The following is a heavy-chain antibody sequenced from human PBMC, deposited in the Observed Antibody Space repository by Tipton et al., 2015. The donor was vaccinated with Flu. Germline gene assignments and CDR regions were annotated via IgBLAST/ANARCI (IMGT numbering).Heavy chain of an antibody. V-gene: IGHV4-31*11. CDR1: GASVTDTNW. CDR2: IYYSGNT. J-gene: IGHJ5*02. D-gene: IGHD4-11*01. Sequence: TLSLTCALSGASVTDTNWWAWFRQHPGKGLEWIASIYYSGNTYYNPSLESRLTISVDTSKNQFSLKLNSVTAADTAVYYCARRDYSNYVSDPKSWFDPWGQGTLVAVSS. CDR3: ARRDYSNYVSDPKSWFDP.